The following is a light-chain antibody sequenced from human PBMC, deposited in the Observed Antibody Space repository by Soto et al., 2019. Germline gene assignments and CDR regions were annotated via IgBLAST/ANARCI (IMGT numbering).Light chain of an antibody. CDR2: GAS. CDR3: QQYGNSRT. Sequence: EIVLTQSPGTLSLSPGERATLSCRASQSVSSSYLAWYQQKPGQAPRLLIYGASSRATGIPDRFSGSGSGKDFTLTISRLEPEDFAVYYCQQYGNSRTFGQGTKVEFK. CDR1: QSVSSSY. V-gene: IGKV3-20*01. J-gene: IGKJ1*01.